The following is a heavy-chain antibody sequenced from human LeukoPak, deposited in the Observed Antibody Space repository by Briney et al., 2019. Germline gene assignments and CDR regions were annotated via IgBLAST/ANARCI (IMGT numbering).Heavy chain of an antibody. CDR2: IYYSGST. CDR1: GYSISRGYY. Sequence: SETLSLTCTVSGYSISRGYYWSWIRQPPGKGLEWSGYIYYSGSTNYNPSLKSRGTISVDTSKNQFSLKPSSVTAANTAVYYCARSGYSSGWYAVYWGPGTLVTVFS. D-gene: IGHD6-19*01. V-gene: IGHV4-61*01. J-gene: IGHJ4*01. CDR3: ARSGYSSGWYAVY.